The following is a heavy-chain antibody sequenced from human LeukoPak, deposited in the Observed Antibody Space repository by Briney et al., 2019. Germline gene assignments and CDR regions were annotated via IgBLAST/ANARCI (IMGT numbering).Heavy chain of an antibody. CDR2: INPNSGGT. V-gene: IGHV1-2*02. Sequence: ASVKVSCKASGYTFTGYYMHWGRQAPGPGLEWMGWINPNSGGTNYAQKFQGRVTMTRDTSISTAYMELSRLRSDDTAVYYCARDHGAVAGLTYYFDYWGQGTLVTVSS. CDR3: ARDHGAVAGLTYYFDY. CDR1: GYTFTGYY. D-gene: IGHD6-19*01. J-gene: IGHJ4*02.